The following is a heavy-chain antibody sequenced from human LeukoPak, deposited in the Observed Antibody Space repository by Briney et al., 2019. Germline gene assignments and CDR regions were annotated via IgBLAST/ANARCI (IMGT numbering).Heavy chain of an antibody. Sequence: ASVKVSCKASGYTFTGYYTHWVRQAPGQGLEWMGWINPNSGGTNYAQKFQGRVTMTRGTSISTAYMELSRLRSDDTAVYYCARDLLRLSYWGQGTLVTVSS. V-gene: IGHV1-2*02. D-gene: IGHD3-3*01. J-gene: IGHJ4*02. CDR2: INPNSGGT. CDR1: GYTFTGYY. CDR3: ARDLLRLSY.